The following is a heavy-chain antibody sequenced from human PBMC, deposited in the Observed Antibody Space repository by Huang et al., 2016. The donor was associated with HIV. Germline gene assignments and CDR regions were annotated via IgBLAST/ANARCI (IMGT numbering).Heavy chain of an antibody. CDR3: ATKTAGMDI. D-gene: IGHD1-7*01. J-gene: IGHJ6*02. V-gene: IGHV3-7*01. CDR2: IKQYESEK. Sequence: VESGGRSVQPGGSIKLSCVGSTFTFGAYWMSWVRQPPGKVMEWGANIKQYESEKYYVDSVKGRFNIARDNARKVLFLEMDNLRVEDTAIYFCATKTAGMDIWGQGTTVTVSS. CDR1: TFTFGAYW.